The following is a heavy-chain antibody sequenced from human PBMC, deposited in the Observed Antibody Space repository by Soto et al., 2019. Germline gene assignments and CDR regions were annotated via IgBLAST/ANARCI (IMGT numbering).Heavy chain of an antibody. V-gene: IGHV3-30-3*01. D-gene: IGHD2-2*01. CDR2: ISYDGSNK. CDR3: ARDIRPAAMFGYFDY. J-gene: IGHJ4*02. Sequence: QVQLVESGGGVVQPGRSLRLSCAASGFTFSSYAMHWVRQAPGKGLEWVAVISYDGSNKYYADSVKGRITISRDNSKNTLYLQMNSLTAEDAAVYYCARDIRPAAMFGYFDYWGQGTLVTVSS. CDR1: GFTFSSYA.